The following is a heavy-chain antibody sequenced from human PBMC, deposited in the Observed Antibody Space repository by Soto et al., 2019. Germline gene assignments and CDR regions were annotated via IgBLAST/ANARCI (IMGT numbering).Heavy chain of an antibody. CDR3: ARWGKSGTTAIDAIDI. CDR2: ISYSGNT. J-gene: IGHJ3*02. V-gene: IGHV4-59*01. Sequence: PSETLSLTCAVSGGSINDYYWNWIRQPPGKGLEWIGFISYSGNTKYSPSLQGRVTMSVDTSNNQLSLRLTSVTDADTAMYYCARWGKSGTTAIDAIDIWGQGTVVTVSS. CDR1: GGSINDYY. D-gene: IGHD1-1*01.